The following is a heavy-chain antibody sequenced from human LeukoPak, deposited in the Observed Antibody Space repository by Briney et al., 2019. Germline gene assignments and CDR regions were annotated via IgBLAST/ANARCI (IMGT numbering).Heavy chain of an antibody. J-gene: IGHJ4*02. V-gene: IGHV3-48*01. CDR2: ISSSSSTI. Sequence: GGSLRLSCAASGFTFSSYWMHWVRQAPGKGLEWVSHISSSSSTIYYADSVKGRFTISRDNAKNSLYLQMNSLRAEDTAVYYCARDKPVATLGNYFDYWGQGTLVTVSS. CDR3: ARDKPVATLGNYFDY. D-gene: IGHD5-12*01. CDR1: GFTFSSYW.